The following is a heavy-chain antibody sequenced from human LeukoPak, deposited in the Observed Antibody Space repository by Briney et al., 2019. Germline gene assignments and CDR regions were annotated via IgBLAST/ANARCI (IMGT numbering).Heavy chain of an antibody. CDR3: ARHLSRDFWSVLNWFDP. CDR2: IYPGDSDT. D-gene: IGHD3-3*01. Sequence: GESLKISCSGSGYSFTSYWNGWVRQMPGKGLEWMGSIYPGDSDTRYSPSLQGQVTIAADKSISTAYLQWSSLKASDTAMYYCARHLSRDFWSVLNWFDPWGKGTLVTVST. CDR1: GYSFTSYW. J-gene: IGHJ5*02. V-gene: IGHV5-51*01.